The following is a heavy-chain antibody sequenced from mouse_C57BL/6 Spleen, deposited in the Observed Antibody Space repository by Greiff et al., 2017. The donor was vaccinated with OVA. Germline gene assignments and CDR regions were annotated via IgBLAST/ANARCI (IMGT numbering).Heavy chain of an antibody. CDR2: IWRGGST. D-gene: IGHD1-1*01. CDR1: GFSLTANG. J-gene: IGHJ2*01. Sequence: QVQLQQSGPGLVQPSQSLSITCTVSGFSLTANGVHWVRQSPGKGLEWRGVIWRGGSTDYNAAFISRLSISKDNSKSQVFFKMNSLQADDTAIYYCARSSSYDYWGQGTTLTVSS. CDR3: ARSSSYDY. V-gene: IGHV2-2*01.